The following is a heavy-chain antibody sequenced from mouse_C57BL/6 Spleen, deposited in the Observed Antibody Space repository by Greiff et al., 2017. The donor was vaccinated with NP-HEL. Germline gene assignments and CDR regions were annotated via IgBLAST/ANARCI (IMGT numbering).Heavy chain of an antibody. J-gene: IGHJ3*01. CDR3: ARESELGPYPFAY. V-gene: IGHV1-82*01. Sequence: VQLQQSGPELVKPGASVKISCKASGYAFSSSWMNWVKQRPGKGLEWIGRIYPGDGDTNYNGKFKGKATLTAAKSSSTAYMQLSSLTSEDSAVYCCARESELGPYPFAYWGQGTLVTVSA. D-gene: IGHD4-1*01. CDR1: GYAFSSSW. CDR2: IYPGDGDT.